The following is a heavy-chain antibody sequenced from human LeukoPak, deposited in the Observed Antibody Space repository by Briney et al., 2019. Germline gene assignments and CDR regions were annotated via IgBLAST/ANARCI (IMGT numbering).Heavy chain of an antibody. Sequence: PSQTLSLTCTVSGGSISSGDYYWSWIRQPPGKGLEWIGHIYYSGSTYYNPSLKSRVTISVDTSKNQFSLKLSSVTAADTAVYYCARAVDSSGWPYPDYWGQGTLVTVSS. D-gene: IGHD6-19*01. CDR3: ARAVDSSGWPYPDY. CDR1: GGSISSGDYY. CDR2: IYYSGST. J-gene: IGHJ4*02. V-gene: IGHV4-30-4*01.